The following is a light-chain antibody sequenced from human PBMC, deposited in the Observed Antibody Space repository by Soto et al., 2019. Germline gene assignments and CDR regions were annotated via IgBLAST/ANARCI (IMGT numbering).Light chain of an antibody. CDR2: GAS. J-gene: IGKJ2*01. CDR3: QQYDNWPYT. Sequence: EIVMTHSPATLSVSPGERATLSCRASQSVSNNLAWYQQKPGQVPRLLIYGASTRATAIPARFSGSGSGTEFTLTISSLQSEDFAVYFCQQYDNWPYTFGQGTKLEIK. V-gene: IGKV3-15*01. CDR1: QSVSNN.